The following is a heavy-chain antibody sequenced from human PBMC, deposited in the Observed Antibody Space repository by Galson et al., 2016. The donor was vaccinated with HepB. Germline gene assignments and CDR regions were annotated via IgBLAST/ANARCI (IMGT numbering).Heavy chain of an antibody. D-gene: IGHD1-7*01. J-gene: IGHJ4*02. CDR1: SFTFSNYY. V-gene: IGHV3-11*01. Sequence: SLRLSCAASSFTFSNYYMSWIRQAPGKGLEWVAYITGGSKTIYYADSVKGRFTISRNNAKSTLYRQMNRLIDEDTAMYYCAREDWNYSLDLGRGNPVTVSS. CDR3: AREDWNYSLD. CDR2: ITGGSKTI.